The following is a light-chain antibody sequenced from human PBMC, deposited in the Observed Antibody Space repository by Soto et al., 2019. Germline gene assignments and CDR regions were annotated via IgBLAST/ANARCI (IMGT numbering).Light chain of an antibody. Sequence: EIVLTQSPGTLSLSPGESATLSCRASQSVASSYFAWYQQKPGQAPRLLIYGASSRATGIPDRFSGRGSGIDFTLTISRLEPEDFAVYYCQHYEAFGQGTKVEIK. CDR3: QHYEA. J-gene: IGKJ2*01. V-gene: IGKV3-20*01. CDR2: GAS. CDR1: QSVASSY.